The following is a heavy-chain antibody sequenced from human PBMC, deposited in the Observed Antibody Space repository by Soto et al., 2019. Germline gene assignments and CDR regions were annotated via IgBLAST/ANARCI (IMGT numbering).Heavy chain of an antibody. CDR2: ISGSGGST. CDR3: AKQPRIAVLIGWFDP. CDR1: GFTFSSYA. D-gene: IGHD6-19*01. J-gene: IGHJ5*02. V-gene: IGHV3-23*01. Sequence: TGGSLRLSCAASGFTFSSYAMSWVRQAPGKGLEWVSAISGSGGSTYYADSVKGRFTISRDNSKNTLYLQMNSLRAEDTAVYYCAKQPRIAVLIGWFDPWGQGTLVTVSS.